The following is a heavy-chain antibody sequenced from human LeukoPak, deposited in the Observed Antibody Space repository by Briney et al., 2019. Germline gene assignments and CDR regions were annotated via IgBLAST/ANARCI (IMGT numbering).Heavy chain of an antibody. CDR3: ARVGGGLRSHFDY. CDR2: IYYSGST. Sequence: ASETLSLTCTVSGGSISSGGYYWSWIRQRPGKGLEWIGYIYYSGSTYYNPSLKSRVTISVDTSKNQFSLKLSSVTAADTAVYYCARVGGGLRSHFDYWGQGTLVTVSS. CDR1: GGSISSGGYY. J-gene: IGHJ4*02. D-gene: IGHD5-12*01. V-gene: IGHV4-31*03.